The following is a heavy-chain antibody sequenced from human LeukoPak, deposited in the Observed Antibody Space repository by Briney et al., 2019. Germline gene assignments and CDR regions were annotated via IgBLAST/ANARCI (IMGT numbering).Heavy chain of an antibody. V-gene: IGHV3-48*01. D-gene: IGHD5-18*01. J-gene: IGHJ4*02. CDR1: GFTFSSYS. CDR3: AKDLASWGTAMPTDY. Sequence: QSGGSLRLSCAASGFTFSSYSMNWVRQAPGKGLEWVSYISSSSSTIYYADSVKGRFTISRDNAKNSLYLQMNSLRAEDTAVYYCAKDLASWGTAMPTDYWGQGTLVTVSS. CDR2: ISSSSSTI.